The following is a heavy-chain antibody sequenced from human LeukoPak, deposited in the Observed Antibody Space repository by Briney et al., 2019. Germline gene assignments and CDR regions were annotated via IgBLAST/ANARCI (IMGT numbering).Heavy chain of an antibody. CDR2: ISGSGGST. CDR1: GFTFSSYA. J-gene: IGHJ4*02. V-gene: IGHV3-23*01. CDR3: AKDSTYYYDSSGYYY. D-gene: IGHD3-22*01. Sequence: GSLRLSCAASGFTFSSYAMSWVRQAPGKGLEWVSAISGSGGSTYYADSVKGRFTISRDNSKNTLYLQMNSLRAEDTAVYYCAKDSTYYYDSSGYYYWGQGTLVTVFS.